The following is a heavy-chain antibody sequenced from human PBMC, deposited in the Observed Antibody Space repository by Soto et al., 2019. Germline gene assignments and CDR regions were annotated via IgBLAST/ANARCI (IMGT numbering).Heavy chain of an antibody. D-gene: IGHD1-26*01. Sequence: SETLSLTCTVSGGSISSSSYYWGWIRQPPGKGLEWIGSVYYSGSTYYNPSLKSRVTISVDTSKNHFSLKLSSVTAADTAVYYCATQEVGGSYVYTFDPWGQGTLVTVSS. J-gene: IGHJ5*02. CDR2: VYYSGST. CDR1: GGSISSSSYY. CDR3: ATQEVGGSYVYTFDP. V-gene: IGHV4-39*02.